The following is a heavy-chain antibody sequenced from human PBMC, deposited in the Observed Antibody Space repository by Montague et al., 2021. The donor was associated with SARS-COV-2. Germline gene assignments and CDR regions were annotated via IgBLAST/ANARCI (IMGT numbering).Heavy chain of an antibody. CDR1: GGSISSYY. D-gene: IGHD6-19*01. J-gene: IGHJ6*02. V-gene: IGHV4-59*12. CDR3: ARGVEQWLWGPHYYYYYGMDV. Sequence: SETLSLTCTVSGGSISSYYWSWIRQPPGKGLEWIGYIYYSGSTNYNPSLKSRVTISVDTSKNQFSLKLSSVTAADTAVYYCARGVEQWLWGPHYYYYYGMDVWGQGTTVTVSS. CDR2: IYYSGST.